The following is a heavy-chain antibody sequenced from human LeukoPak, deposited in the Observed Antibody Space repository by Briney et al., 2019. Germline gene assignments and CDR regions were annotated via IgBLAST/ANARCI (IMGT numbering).Heavy chain of an antibody. CDR2: ISGSGGST. J-gene: IGHJ4*02. CDR3: ANGDPYGDYTLGYFDY. V-gene: IGHV3-23*01. D-gene: IGHD4-17*01. CDR1: GFTFSSYA. Sequence: KPGGSLRLSCAASGFTFSSYAMGWVRQAPGKGLEWVSAISGSGGSTYYADSVKGRFTISRDNSKNTLYLQMNSLRAEDTAVYYCANGDPYGDYTLGYFDYWGQGTLVTVSS.